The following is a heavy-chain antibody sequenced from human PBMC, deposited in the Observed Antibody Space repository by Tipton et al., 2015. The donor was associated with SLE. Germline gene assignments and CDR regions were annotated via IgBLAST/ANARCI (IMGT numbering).Heavy chain of an antibody. Sequence: QSEPEVKKPGASVKVSCKASGYTFTDYYIHWVRQAPGQGLEWMGYINPNSGGTIYAQKFQGRVTMTRDTSISTAYMELNRLRSDDTAMFYCARGPRRGMFDWLFDFWGQGTLVTVSS. V-gene: IGHV1-2*02. CDR2: INPNSGGT. D-gene: IGHD3-10*02. CDR3: ARGPRRGMFDWLFDF. CDR1: GYTFTDYY. J-gene: IGHJ4*02.